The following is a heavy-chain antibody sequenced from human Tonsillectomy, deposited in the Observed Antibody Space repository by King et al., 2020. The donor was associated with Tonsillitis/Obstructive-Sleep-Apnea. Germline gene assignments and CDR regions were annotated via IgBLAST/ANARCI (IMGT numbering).Heavy chain of an antibody. D-gene: IGHD5/OR15-5a*01. V-gene: IGHV5-10-1*03. CDR2: IDPGDSYT. CDR1: GYSFSNYW. J-gene: IGHJ6*02. CDR3: AIRVYDDNAWSTDV. Sequence: QLVQSGAEVKKPGESLRISCEGSGYSFSNYWINCVRQMPGKGLEWMGMIDPGDSYTNYSPSFQGHVTISADKSISTAYLQWSSLKASDTAMYYCAIRVYDDNAWSTDVRGPGTTFIVSS.